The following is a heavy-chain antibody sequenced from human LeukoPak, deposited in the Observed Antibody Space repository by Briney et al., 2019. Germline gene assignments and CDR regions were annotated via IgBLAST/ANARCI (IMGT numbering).Heavy chain of an antibody. CDR2: MSPTSGNT. D-gene: IGHD6-6*01. V-gene: IGHV1-8*01. CDR1: GYSFTTNH. J-gene: IGHJ6*03. CDR3: ARTLAGRSYYYYMDA. Sequence: GASVKVSCKASGYSFTTNHINWVRQATGQGLEWMGWMSPTSGNTGYAQKFQGRVSMTRNTSINTAYMELSSLKSEDTAVYYCARTLAGRSYYYYMDAWGNGTTVTVSS.